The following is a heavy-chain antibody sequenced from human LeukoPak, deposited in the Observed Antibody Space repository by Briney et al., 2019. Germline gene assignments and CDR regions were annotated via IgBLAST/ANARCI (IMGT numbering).Heavy chain of an antibody. V-gene: IGHV3-9*01. CDR2: ISWNSGSI. CDR3: AKDTVDSSSSGYYYMDV. D-gene: IGHD6-6*01. CDR1: GFTFSSYA. J-gene: IGHJ6*03. Sequence: PGGSLRLSCAASGFTFSSYAMSWVRQAPGKGLEWVSGISWNSGSIGYADSVKGRFTISRDNAKNSLYLQMNSLRAEDTALYYCAKDTVDSSSSGYYYMDVWGKGTTVTVSS.